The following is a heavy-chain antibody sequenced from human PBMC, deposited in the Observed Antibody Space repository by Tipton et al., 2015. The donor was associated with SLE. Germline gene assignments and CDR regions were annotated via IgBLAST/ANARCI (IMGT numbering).Heavy chain of an antibody. CDR1: GGSISSHY. D-gene: IGHD3-22*01. CDR2: IYYSGST. J-gene: IGHJ3*02. V-gene: IGHV4-59*11. Sequence: TLSLTCTVSGGSISSHYWSWIRQPPGKGLEWIGYIYYSGSTNYNPSLQSRVTISVDTSKNQFSLKLSSVTAADTAVYYCARSGEYSSGYPDAFDIWGQGTMVTVSS. CDR3: ARSGEYSSGYPDAFDI.